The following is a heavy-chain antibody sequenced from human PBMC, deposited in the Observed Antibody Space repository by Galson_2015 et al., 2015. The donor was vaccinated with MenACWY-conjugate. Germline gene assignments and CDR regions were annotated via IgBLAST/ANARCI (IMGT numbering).Heavy chain of an antibody. CDR1: GFTFSSYW. CDR2: INRDGSST. J-gene: IGHJ4*02. D-gene: IGHD5-24*01. V-gene: IGHV3-74*01. Sequence: SLRLSCAASGFTFSSYWMYWVRQAPGKGLVWVAHINRDGSSTSYADSVKGRFTISRDNAKNMLYLQMNSLRAEDTAVYYCARDPERGDVYVPDYWGPGTLVTLSS. CDR3: ARDPERGDVYVPDY.